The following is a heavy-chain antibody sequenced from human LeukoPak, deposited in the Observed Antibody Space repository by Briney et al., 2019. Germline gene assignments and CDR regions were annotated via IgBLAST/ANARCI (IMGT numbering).Heavy chain of an antibody. CDR3: AREREDPNWFDP. D-gene: IGHD1-26*01. J-gene: IGHJ5*02. V-gene: IGHV3-33*01. Sequence: PGGSLRLSCAASGFTFSSYGMHWVRQAPGKGLEWVAVIWYDGSNKYYADSVKGRFTISRDNSKNTLYLQMNSLRAEVTAVYYCAREREDPNWFDPWGQGTLVTVSS. CDR2: IWYDGSNK. CDR1: GFTFSSYG.